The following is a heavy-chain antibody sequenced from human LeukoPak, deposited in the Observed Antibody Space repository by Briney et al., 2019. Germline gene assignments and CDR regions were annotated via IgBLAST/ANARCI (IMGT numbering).Heavy chain of an antibody. CDR3: ARSPAYYDSSGYYSYYFDY. CDR2: IIPIFGTA. D-gene: IGHD3-22*01. CDR1: GGTFSSYA. V-gene: IGHV1-69*06. J-gene: IGHJ4*02. Sequence: ASVNLSCKASGGTFSSYAISWVRQAPGQGLEWMGGIIPIFGTANYAQKFQGRVTITADKSTSTAYMELSSLRSEDTAVYYCARSPAYYDSSGYYSYYFDYWGQGTLVTVSS.